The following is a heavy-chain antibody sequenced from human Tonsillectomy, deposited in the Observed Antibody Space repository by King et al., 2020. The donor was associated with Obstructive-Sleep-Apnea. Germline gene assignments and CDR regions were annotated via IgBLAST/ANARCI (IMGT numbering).Heavy chain of an antibody. CDR2: ISSSSSTI. CDR3: ARDSGGWYFDL. V-gene: IGHV3-48*01. Sequence: VQLVESGGGLVQPGGSLRLSCAASGFTFSSYSMNLVRQAPGKGLECVSYISSSSSTIYYADSVKGRFTISRDNAKNSLYLHMNSLRAEDTAVYYCARDSGGWYFDLWGRGTLVTVSS. D-gene: IGHD6-19*01. CDR1: GFTFSSYS. J-gene: IGHJ2*01.